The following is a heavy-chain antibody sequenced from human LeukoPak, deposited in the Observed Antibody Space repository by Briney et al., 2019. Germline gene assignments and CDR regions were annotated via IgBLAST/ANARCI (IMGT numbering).Heavy chain of an antibody. Sequence: GGSLRLSCVASGFTFSSYAMSWVRQAPGKGLEWVSSISGGGDNTYYADSVKGRFTISRDNSKNTLYLQMNSLRAEDTAVYYCARDYHDYGDYVDYWGQGTLVTVSS. CDR2: ISGGGDNT. CDR3: ARDYHDYGDYVDY. V-gene: IGHV3-23*01. J-gene: IGHJ4*02. D-gene: IGHD4-17*01. CDR1: GFTFSSYA.